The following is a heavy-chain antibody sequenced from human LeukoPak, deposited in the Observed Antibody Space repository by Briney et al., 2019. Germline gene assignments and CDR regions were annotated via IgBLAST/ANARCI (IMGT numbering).Heavy chain of an antibody. V-gene: IGHV4-34*01. D-gene: IGHD2-2*01. Sequence: SETLSLTCAVYGGSFSGYYWSWIRQPPGKGLEWIGEINHSGSTNYNPSLKSRVTISVDTSKNQFSLKLSSVTAADTAVYYCARVHVVVPAAMFYYYYYYTDVWGKGTTVTVSS. CDR2: INHSGST. CDR1: GGSFSGYY. J-gene: IGHJ6*03. CDR3: ARVHVVVPAAMFYYYYYYTDV.